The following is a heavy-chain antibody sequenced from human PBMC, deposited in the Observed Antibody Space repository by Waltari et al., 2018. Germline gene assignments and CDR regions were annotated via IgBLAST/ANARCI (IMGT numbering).Heavy chain of an antibody. D-gene: IGHD3-10*01. CDR3: AKRGPMFRGMGTY. CDR2: IYYSGTT. Sequence: QLQLQESGPGLVKPSETLSLTCTVSGGSISSSSYYWGWIRQPPGKGLEWIGSIYYSGTTYNTPPLKVRVPISEEPPKNQFSWKLSLVPAADTAVYYWAKRGPMFRGMGTYWGQGTLFTVP. J-gene: IGHJ4*02. CDR1: GGSISSSSYY. V-gene: IGHV4-39*01.